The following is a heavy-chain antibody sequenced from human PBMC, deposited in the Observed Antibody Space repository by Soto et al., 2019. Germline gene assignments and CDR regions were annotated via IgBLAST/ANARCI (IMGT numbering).Heavy chain of an antibody. Sequence: PSETLSLTCTVSGGSISSGGYYWSWIRQHPGKGLEWIGYIYYSGSTYYNPSLKSRVTISVDTSKNQFSLKLSSVTAADTAVYYCARASHLITMIVVAYGSYFDYWGQGNLVTVSS. CDR3: ARASHLITMIVVAYGSYFDY. CDR2: IYYSGST. D-gene: IGHD3-22*01. J-gene: IGHJ4*02. CDR1: GGSISSGGYY. V-gene: IGHV4-31*03.